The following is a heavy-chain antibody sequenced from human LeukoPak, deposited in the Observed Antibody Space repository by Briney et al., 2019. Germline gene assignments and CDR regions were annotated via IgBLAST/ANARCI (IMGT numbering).Heavy chain of an antibody. J-gene: IGHJ4*02. CDR2: ISYDGSNK. D-gene: IGHD4-17*01. Sequence: GGSLRLSCAASGFTFSSYAMHWVRQAPGKGLEWVAVISYDGSNKYYADSVKGRFTISRDNSKNTLYLQMNSLRAEDTAVYYCASHAPSGDYPGGDYWGQGTLATVSS. CDR3: ASHAPSGDYPGGDY. CDR1: GFTFSSYA. V-gene: IGHV3-30-3*01.